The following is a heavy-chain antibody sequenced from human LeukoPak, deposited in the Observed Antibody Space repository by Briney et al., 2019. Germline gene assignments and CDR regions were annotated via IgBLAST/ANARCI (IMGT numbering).Heavy chain of an antibody. V-gene: IGHV3-23*01. CDR2: ISGGSSGST. Sequence: GGSLRLSCAASGFTFSDYAMSWVRQAPGKGLEWLSVISGGSSGSTYYADSVTGRFTVSRDNSKNTLYLQMNSLRAEDTAVYYCAKGRYHLATVTLLDYWGQGTLVTVSS. CDR3: AKGRYHLATVTLLDY. D-gene: IGHD4-17*01. J-gene: IGHJ4*02. CDR1: GFTFSDYA.